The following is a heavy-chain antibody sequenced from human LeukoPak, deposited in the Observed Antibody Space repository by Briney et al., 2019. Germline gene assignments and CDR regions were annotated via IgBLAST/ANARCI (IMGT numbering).Heavy chain of an antibody. J-gene: IGHJ4*02. D-gene: IGHD3-16*01. CDR1: GGTFSSYA. CDR3: ATLGEDKTDTPFDY. Sequence: GASVKVSCKASGGTFSSYAISWVRQAPGQGLERMGGIIPIFGTANYAQKFQGRVTITADESTSTAYMELSSLRSEDTAVYYCATLGEDKTDTPFDYWGQGTLVTVSS. CDR2: IIPIFGTA. V-gene: IGHV1-69*13.